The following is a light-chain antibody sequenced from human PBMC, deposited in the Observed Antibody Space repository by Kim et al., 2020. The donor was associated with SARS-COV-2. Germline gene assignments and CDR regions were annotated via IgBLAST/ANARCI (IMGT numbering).Light chain of an antibody. CDR2: GKT. J-gene: IGLJ3*02. V-gene: IGLV1-40*01. Sequence: VTICVTGSRSNREAGYYVHWYQHLPGTAPKLLNYGKTKRPSGVPDRFSGSKSGTSASLAITGLQTEDEGTYFCKSYDSSLTGSRVFGGGTQLTV. CDR3: KSYDSSLTGSRV. CDR1: RSNREAGYY.